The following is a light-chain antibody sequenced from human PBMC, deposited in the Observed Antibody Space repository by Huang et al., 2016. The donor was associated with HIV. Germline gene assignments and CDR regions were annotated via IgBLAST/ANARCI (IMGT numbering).Light chain of an antibody. CDR3: QQYYSTPLT. CDR1: QRVLYSSNNKNY. Sequence: DIVMTQSPDSLAVSRGERATINCKSSQRVLYSSNNKNYLAWYQQKPGQPPKLLIYWASTRESGVPDRFSGSGSGTDFTLTISSLQAEDVAVYYCQQYYSTPLTFGPGTKVDIK. J-gene: IGKJ3*01. V-gene: IGKV4-1*01. CDR2: WAS.